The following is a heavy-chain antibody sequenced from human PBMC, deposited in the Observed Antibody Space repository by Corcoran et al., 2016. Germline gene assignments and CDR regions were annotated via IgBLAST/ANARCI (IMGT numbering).Heavy chain of an antibody. V-gene: IGHV6-1*01. CDR3: ARSQSGSRTYIDY. D-gene: IGHD1-26*01. Sequence: QVRLQQSGPGLVKPSQTLSLTCAMSGVSVSCNSPACTWIRQSPSRGPEWLGRTYYRSTGYNDYAVSVKSRITINPDTSKNQFSLQLNSVTPEDTAVYYWARSQSGSRTYIDYWGHGTLVTVSS. CDR1: GVSVSCNSPA. CDR2: TYYRSTGYN. J-gene: IGHJ4*01.